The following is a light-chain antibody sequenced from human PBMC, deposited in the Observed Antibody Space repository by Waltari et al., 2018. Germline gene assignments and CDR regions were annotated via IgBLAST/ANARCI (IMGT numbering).Light chain of an antibody. CDR3: QQYNSYSLLS. Sequence: DIQMTQSPSTLSASVGDRVIFSCRASQSISKWLAWYQQKPGKAPKLLIYKASTVESGVPSRFSGSGSGTEFTLTIISLQPEDFATYYCQQYNSYSLLSFGGGTKVEIK. CDR1: QSISKW. CDR2: KAS. J-gene: IGKJ4*01. V-gene: IGKV1-5*03.